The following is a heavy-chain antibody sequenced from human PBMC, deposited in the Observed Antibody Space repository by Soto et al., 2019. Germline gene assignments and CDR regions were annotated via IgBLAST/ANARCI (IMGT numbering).Heavy chain of an antibody. Sequence: DVQLLESGGGLVQPGGSLRLSCAASGFTFGTYAMSWVRQAPGKGLEWVSAISGSGGSTYYADSVKGRFTISRDNSKTTLYLQMNNLRADDTAVYYCAKGSSGSRPYYFDYWGQGSLVTVSS. CDR2: ISGSGGST. J-gene: IGHJ4*02. CDR3: AKGSSGSRPYYFDY. CDR1: GFTFGTYA. D-gene: IGHD6-19*01. V-gene: IGHV3-23*01.